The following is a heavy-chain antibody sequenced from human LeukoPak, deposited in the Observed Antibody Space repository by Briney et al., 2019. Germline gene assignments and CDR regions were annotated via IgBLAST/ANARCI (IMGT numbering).Heavy chain of an antibody. J-gene: IGHJ4*02. D-gene: IGHD3-10*01. Sequence: PSETLSLTCTVSGGSISSYYWSWIRQPPGKGLEWIGYIYYSGSTDYNPSPKSRVTISVDTSSNQFSLNLSSVTAADTAVCYCARDSGSPTEYYFAYWGQGTLVTVSS. CDR1: GGSISSYY. CDR2: IYYSGST. V-gene: IGHV4-59*01. CDR3: ARDSGSPTEYYFAY.